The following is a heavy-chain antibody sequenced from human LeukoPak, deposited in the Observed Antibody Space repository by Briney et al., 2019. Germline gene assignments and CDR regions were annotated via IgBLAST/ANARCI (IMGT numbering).Heavy chain of an antibody. CDR3: ARARRAYDFWSGPSYGMDV. J-gene: IGHJ6*02. CDR2: INHSGST. D-gene: IGHD3-3*01. V-gene: IGHV4-34*01. Sequence: KPSETLSLTCAVYGGSFSGYYWSWIRQPPGKGLEWIGEINHSGSTNYNPSLKSRVTISVDTSKNQFSLKLSSVTAADTAVYYCARARRAYDFWSGPSYGMDVWGQGTTVTVSS. CDR1: GGSFSGYY.